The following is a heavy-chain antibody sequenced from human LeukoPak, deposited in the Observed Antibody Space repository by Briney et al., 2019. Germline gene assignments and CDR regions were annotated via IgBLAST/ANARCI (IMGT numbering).Heavy chain of an antibody. J-gene: IGHJ4*02. D-gene: IGHD6-13*01. CDR1: GYTFTNYG. Sequence: GASVKVSCKASGYTFTNYGISWVRQAPGQGLEWMGWMNPNSGNTGYAQKFQGRVTMTRNTSISTDYMELSSLRSEDTAAYYCARDLYGSSSWPNFDYWGQGTLVTVSS. V-gene: IGHV1-8*02. CDR2: MNPNSGNT. CDR3: ARDLYGSSSWPNFDY.